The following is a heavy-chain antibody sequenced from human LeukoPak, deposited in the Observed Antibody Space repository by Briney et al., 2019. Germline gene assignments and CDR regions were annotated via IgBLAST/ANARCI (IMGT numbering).Heavy chain of an antibody. CDR3: AKKYRFGVALEPVDY. V-gene: IGHV3-23*01. J-gene: IGHJ4*02. CDR1: AFTFDHYA. Sequence: PGGSLRLSCAASAFTFDHYAMTWVRQAPGKGLEWVSSLSGSGRKTYYADSVKGRFTISRDNSKNTLYLQMNSLRAEDTAVYYCAKKYRFGVALEPVDYWGQGTLVTVSS. CDR2: LSGSGRKT. D-gene: IGHD3-3*01.